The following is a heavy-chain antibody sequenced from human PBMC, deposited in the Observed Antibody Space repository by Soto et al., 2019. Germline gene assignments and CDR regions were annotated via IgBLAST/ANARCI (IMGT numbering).Heavy chain of an antibody. CDR2: ITYSDAYT. Sequence: GGSLRLSCVASGFTFSNYAMTWVRQAPGKGLEWVSGITYSDAYTYYAESVKGRFTISRDNSKNTMYLQMNSLRDEDTAVYYCAKSATSGWYDSWGQGTLVTVFS. CDR3: AKSATSGWYDS. CDR1: GFTFSNYA. D-gene: IGHD6-19*01. J-gene: IGHJ5*01. V-gene: IGHV3-23*01.